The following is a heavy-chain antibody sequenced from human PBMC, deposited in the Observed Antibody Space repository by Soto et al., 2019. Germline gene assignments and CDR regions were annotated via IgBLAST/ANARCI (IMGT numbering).Heavy chain of an antibody. CDR3: ARDGLATDY. D-gene: IGHD5-12*01. CDR1: GGSISSYY. Sequence: PSETLSLTCTVSGGSISSYYWSWIRQPPGKGLEWIGYIYYSGSTNYNPSLKSRVTISVDTSKNQFSLKLGSVTAADTAVYYCARDGLATDYWGQGTLVTVSS. J-gene: IGHJ4*02. CDR2: IYYSGST. V-gene: IGHV4-59*01.